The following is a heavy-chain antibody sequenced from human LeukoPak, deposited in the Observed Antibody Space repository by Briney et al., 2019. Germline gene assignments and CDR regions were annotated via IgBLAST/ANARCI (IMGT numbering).Heavy chain of an antibody. V-gene: IGHV3-53*01. D-gene: IGHD3-16*02. CDR1: GFTVSGNY. CDR3: AKDRQTLGELSSMYYFDY. Sequence: PGESLRLSCAASGFTVSGNYMSWVRQAPGKGLEWVSVIYSGGRTHYADSVKGRFTISRDNSKNTVSLQMNSLRAEDTALYYCAKDRQTLGELSSMYYFDYWGQGTLVTVSS. J-gene: IGHJ4*02. CDR2: IYSGGRT.